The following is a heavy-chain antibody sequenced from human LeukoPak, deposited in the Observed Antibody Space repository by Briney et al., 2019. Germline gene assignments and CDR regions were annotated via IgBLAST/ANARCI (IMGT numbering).Heavy chain of an antibody. CDR3: ARDRPYDYVWGSYRPLDY. V-gene: IGHV3-30-3*01. CDR2: ISYDGSNK. CDR1: GFTFSSYA. D-gene: IGHD3-16*02. Sequence: GGSLRLSCAASGFTFSSYAMHWVRQAPGKGLEWVAVISYDGSNKYYADSVKGRFTISRDNSKNTLYLQMNSLRAEDTAVYYCARDRPYDYVWGSYRPLDYWGQGTLDTVSS. J-gene: IGHJ4*02.